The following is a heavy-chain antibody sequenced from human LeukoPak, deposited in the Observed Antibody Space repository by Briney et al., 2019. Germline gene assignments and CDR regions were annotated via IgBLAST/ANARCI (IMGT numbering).Heavy chain of an antibody. CDR3: AREPPAPAHKVFDS. CDR1: GYTFTSYY. J-gene: IGHJ5*01. Sequence: ASVKVSCKASGYTFTSYYMHWVRQAPGQGLEWMGIINPNGGGTSYAQKFQGRVTMTRDTSTSTVYMELSSLTSEDTAVYYCAREPPAPAHKVFDSWGQGTLVTVSS. CDR2: INPNGGGT. V-gene: IGHV1-46*01. D-gene: IGHD1-14*01.